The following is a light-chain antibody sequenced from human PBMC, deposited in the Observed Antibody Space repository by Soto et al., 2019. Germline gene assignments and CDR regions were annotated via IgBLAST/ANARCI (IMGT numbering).Light chain of an antibody. CDR1: QSISGTH. V-gene: IGKV3-20*01. CDR3: RQYDSSPPMYT. Sequence: EIVLTQSPGTLSLSPGERATLSCRASQSISGTHLAWYQHRPGQAPRPLIYATSNRATGVPDRFSGSGSGTDFTLTISRLEPEDLAVYFCRQYDSSPPMYTFGQGTKLEIK. CDR2: ATS. J-gene: IGKJ2*01.